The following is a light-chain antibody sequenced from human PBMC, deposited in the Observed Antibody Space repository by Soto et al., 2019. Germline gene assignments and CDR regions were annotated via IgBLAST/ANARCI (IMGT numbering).Light chain of an antibody. CDR2: GNT. J-gene: IGLJ1*01. CDR1: SSNIGAGYD. CDR3: QSYDSRLSVV. Sequence: QSVLTQPPSVSVAPGQRVTISCTGSSSNIGAGYDVQWYKHLPGTAPKLLISGNTNRPSGVPDRFSGSKSGTSASLAITGLQAEDEADYYCQSYDSRLSVVFGTGTKVTGL. V-gene: IGLV1-40*01.